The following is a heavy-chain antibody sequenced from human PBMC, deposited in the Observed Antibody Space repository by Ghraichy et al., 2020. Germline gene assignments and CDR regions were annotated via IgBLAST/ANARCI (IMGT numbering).Heavy chain of an antibody. CDR1: GGSFSGYY. V-gene: IGHV4-34*01. CDR3: ARVQHRYSSGWYGY. D-gene: IGHD6-19*01. Sequence: SETLSLTCAVYGGSFSGYYWRWIRQPPGKGLEWIGEINHSGSTNYNPSLKSRVTISVDTSKNQFSLKLSSVTAADTAVYYCARVQHRYSSGWYGYWGQGTLVTASS. J-gene: IGHJ4*02. CDR2: INHSGST.